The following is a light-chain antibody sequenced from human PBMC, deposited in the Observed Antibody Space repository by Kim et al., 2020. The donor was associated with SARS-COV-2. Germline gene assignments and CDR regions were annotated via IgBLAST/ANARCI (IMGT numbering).Light chain of an antibody. J-gene: IGLJ3*02. Sequence: PAETVTLTCASSTGAVTPTHYPYWFQKKPGEVPRTLIFDTGSRHSWTPARFSGSLSGDKAVLTLAGAQPEDEGDYYCLLSFSGIRVFGGGTQLTVL. V-gene: IGLV7-46*01. CDR1: TGAVTPTHY. CDR3: LLSFSGIRV. CDR2: DTG.